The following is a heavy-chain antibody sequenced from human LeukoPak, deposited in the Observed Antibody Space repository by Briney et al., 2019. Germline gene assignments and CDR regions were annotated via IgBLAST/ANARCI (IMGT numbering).Heavy chain of an antibody. J-gene: IGHJ6*03. CDR3: ASNYYYYDSSGSYYYYYYYMDV. CDR1: GGSISSYY. V-gene: IGHV4-59*01. Sequence: PSETLSLTCTVSGGSISSYYWSWIRQPPGKGLEWIGYIYYSGSTNYDPSLKSRVTISVDTSKNQFSLKLSSVTAADTAVYYCASNYYYYDSSGSYYYYYYYMDVWGKGTTVTVSS. CDR2: IYYSGST. D-gene: IGHD3-22*01.